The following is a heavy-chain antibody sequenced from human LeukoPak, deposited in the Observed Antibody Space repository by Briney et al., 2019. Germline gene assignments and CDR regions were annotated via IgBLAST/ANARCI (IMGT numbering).Heavy chain of an antibody. D-gene: IGHD5-18*01. Sequence: GGSLRLSCAASGFTFSSYAMHWVRQAPGKGLEWVAVISYDGSNKYYADSVKGRFTISRDNSKNTLYLQMNSLRAEDTAVYYCASVLHTAMVPGPFDYWGQGTLVTVSS. CDR1: GFTFSSYA. V-gene: IGHV3-30*04. CDR3: ASVLHTAMVPGPFDY. CDR2: ISYDGSNK. J-gene: IGHJ4*02.